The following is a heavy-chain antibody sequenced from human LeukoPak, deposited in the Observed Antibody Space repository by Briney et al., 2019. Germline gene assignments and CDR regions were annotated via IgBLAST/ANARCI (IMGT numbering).Heavy chain of an antibody. CDR2: IYYSGTT. J-gene: IGHJ4*02. CDR1: GGSITSYY. D-gene: IGHD5-24*01. V-gene: IGHV4-59*01. CDR3: ARVRRDGYNSPDY. Sequence: SETLSLTCTVSGGSITSYYWSWIRQPHGKGLESIGYIYYSGTTYYNPSLKSRVTISVDTSKNQFSLKLSSVTAADTAVYYCARVRRDGYNSPDYWGQGTLVTVSS.